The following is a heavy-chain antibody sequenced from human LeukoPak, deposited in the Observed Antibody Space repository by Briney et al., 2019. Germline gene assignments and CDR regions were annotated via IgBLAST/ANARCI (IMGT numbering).Heavy chain of an antibody. CDR1: GFTFSNYW. J-gene: IGHJ4*02. CDR2: ISPDGSST. CDR3: AREILTPGKTHDY. V-gene: IGHV3-74*01. Sequence: GGSLRLSCAASGFTFSNYWMHWVRQAPGKGLVWVSRISPDGSSTSYGDSVKGRFTISRDNAKNTLFLQINSLRAEDTAVYYCAREILTPGKTHDYWGQGTLVTVPS.